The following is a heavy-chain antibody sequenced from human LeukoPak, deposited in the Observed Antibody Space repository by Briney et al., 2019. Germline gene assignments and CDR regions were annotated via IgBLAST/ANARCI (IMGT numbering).Heavy chain of an antibody. D-gene: IGHD1-7*01. Sequence: SETLSLTCSVSGGSISGYYWTWIRQPAGKGLEWIGRVYISGSTHYNPSLKTRLTLSVDTSKNQFSLKLSSVTAADTAVYYCARLITGTTTAFDIWGQGTMVTVSS. CDR1: GGSISGYY. J-gene: IGHJ3*02. CDR3: ARLITGTTTAFDI. CDR2: VYISGST. V-gene: IGHV4-4*07.